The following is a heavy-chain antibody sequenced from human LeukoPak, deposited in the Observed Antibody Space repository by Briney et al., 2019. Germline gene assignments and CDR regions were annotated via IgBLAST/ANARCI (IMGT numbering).Heavy chain of an antibody. CDR1: GFTFSSYA. CDR2: VGGTGGRT. V-gene: IGHV3-23*01. J-gene: IGHJ5*02. CDR3: VKASSSSPQYNWFDA. Sequence: GGSLRLSCAASGFTFSSYAMSWVRQAPGKGLEWVSVVGGTGGRTYYADSVKGRFTISRDNSKNTLYLQMNSLRAEDTALYYCVKASSSSPQYNWFDAWGQGTLVTVSS. D-gene: IGHD6-6*01.